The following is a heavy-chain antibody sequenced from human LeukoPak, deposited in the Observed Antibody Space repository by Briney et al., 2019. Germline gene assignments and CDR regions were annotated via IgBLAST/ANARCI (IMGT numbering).Heavy chain of an antibody. V-gene: IGHV3-11*01. CDR1: GFTFSDYY. J-gene: IGHJ6*03. CDR2: ISSSGATT. Sequence: TGGSLRLSCAASGFTFSDYYMSWIRQAPGKGLEWVSYISSSGATTYSADSVKGRFTISRDNSKNTLYLQMNSLRAEDTAVHYCAKGYSFGCCNYYYMDAWGKGTTVTVSS. D-gene: IGHD5-18*01. CDR3: AKGYSFGCCNYYYMDA.